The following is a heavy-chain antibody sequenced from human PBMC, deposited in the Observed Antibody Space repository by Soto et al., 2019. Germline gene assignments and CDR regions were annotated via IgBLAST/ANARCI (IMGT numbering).Heavy chain of an antibody. Sequence: GGSLRLSCSASGFTFSSYAMHWVRQAPGKGLEYVSAISSNGGSTYYADSVKGRFTISRDNSKNTLYLQMSSLRAEDTAVYYCVKARSNEFIVGATTFDYWGQGIVVTVSS. CDR2: ISSNGGST. CDR1: GFTFSSYA. J-gene: IGHJ4*02. V-gene: IGHV3-64D*06. D-gene: IGHD1-26*01. CDR3: VKARSNEFIVGATTFDY.